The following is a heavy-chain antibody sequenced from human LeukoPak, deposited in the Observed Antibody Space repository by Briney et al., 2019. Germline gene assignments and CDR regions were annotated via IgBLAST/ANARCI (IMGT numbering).Heavy chain of an antibody. CDR3: ARANGGYSYGYPDY. Sequence: AGGSLRLSCAASGFTFSSYEMNWVRQAPGKGPEWVSYIHISGSPIYYADSVKGRFTISRDNAKNSLFLQMNSLRAEDTAIYYCARANGGYSYGYPDYWGQGTLVTVSP. J-gene: IGHJ4*02. V-gene: IGHV3-48*03. D-gene: IGHD5-18*01. CDR1: GFTFSSYE. CDR2: IHISGSPI.